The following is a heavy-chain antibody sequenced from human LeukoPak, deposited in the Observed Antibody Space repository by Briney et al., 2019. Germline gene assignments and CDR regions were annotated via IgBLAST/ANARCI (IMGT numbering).Heavy chain of an antibody. V-gene: IGHV3-66*01. J-gene: IGHJ4*02. CDR2: IFSGGST. D-gene: IGHD3-10*01. CDR1: GFTFTASY. Sequence: GGSLRLSCAASGFTFTASYMTWVRQAPGKGLEWVSSIFSGGSTYYADSVKGRFTISRDFSKNTLYLQMNSLRAEDTAVYYCARDVVLWFGELWSGGSNFDYWGQGTLVTVSS. CDR3: ARDVVLWFGELWSGGSNFDY.